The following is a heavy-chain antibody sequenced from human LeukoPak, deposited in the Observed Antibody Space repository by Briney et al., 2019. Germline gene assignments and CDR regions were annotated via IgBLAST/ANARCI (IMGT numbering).Heavy chain of an antibody. V-gene: IGHV3-30*03. CDR2: ISYDGSNK. D-gene: IGHD1-26*01. CDR3: ARDKIVGATLLDY. J-gene: IGHJ4*02. CDR1: GFTFSNYG. Sequence: GGSLRLSCAASGFTFSNYGMHWVRQAPGKGLEWVAVISYDGSNKYYADSVKGRFTISRDNAKNSLYLQMNSLRAEDTAVYYCARDKIVGATLLDYWGQGTLVTVSS.